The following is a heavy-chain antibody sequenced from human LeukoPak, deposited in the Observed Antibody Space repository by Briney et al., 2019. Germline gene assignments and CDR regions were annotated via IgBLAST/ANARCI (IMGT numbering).Heavy chain of an antibody. CDR3: ARDRRDGYNLYYFDL. J-gene: IGHJ4*02. D-gene: IGHD5-24*01. CDR2: IYTSGST. Sequence: PSETLSLTCTVSGGSIYSGSYYWGWSRQPAGTGLEWVGRIYTSGSTNYNPSLKGRVTISVDTSKNQFSLKLSFVTAADTAVYFCARDRRDGYNLYYFDLWGQGTLVTVSS. V-gene: IGHV4-61*02. CDR1: GGSIYSGSYY.